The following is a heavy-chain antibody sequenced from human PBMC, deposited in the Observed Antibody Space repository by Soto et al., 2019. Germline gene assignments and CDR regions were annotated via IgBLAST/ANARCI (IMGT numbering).Heavy chain of an antibody. CDR2: LTWTGEVL. D-gene: IGHD3-22*01. J-gene: IGHJ4*02. CDR3: VKDSESSGYLTHLDY. CDR1: GFTFDDYA. V-gene: IGHV3-9*01. Sequence: EVQLAESGGALVQPGRSLRLSCVASGFTFDDYAIHWVRQTPGKGLEWVSGLTWTGEVLGYADFVKGRFTISRDNAKNSLYLEMNSLRPEDTALYYCVKDSESSGYLTHLDYWGQGTLVTVSS.